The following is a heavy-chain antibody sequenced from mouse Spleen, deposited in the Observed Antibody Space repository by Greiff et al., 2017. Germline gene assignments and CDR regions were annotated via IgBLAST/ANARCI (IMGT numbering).Heavy chain of an antibody. CDR1: GFTFSSYG. CDR3: ARRDPGGYFDV. Sequence: DVHLVESGGDLVKPGGSLKLSCAASGFTFSSYGMSWVRQTPDKRLEWVATISSGGSYTYYPDSVKGRFTISRDNAKNTLYLQMSSLKSEDTAMYYCARRDPGGYFDVWGTGTTVTVSS. J-gene: IGHJ1*03. V-gene: IGHV5-6*01. CDR2: ISSGGSYT. D-gene: IGHD3-3*01.